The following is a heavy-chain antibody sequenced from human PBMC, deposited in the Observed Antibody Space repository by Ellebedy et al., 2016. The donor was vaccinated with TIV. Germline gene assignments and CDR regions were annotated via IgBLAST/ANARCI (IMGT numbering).Heavy chain of an antibody. J-gene: IGHJ4*02. D-gene: IGHD2-15*01. CDR2: ISSSSSTI. CDR3: ARIGYCGGGSCYDY. V-gene: IGHV3-48*02. Sequence: GGSLRLXCAASGFTFSSYSMNWVRQAPGKGLEWVSYISSSSSTIYYADSVKGRFTISRDNAKNPLYLQMNSLRDEDTAVYYCARIGYCGGGSCYDYWGQGTLVTVSS. CDR1: GFTFSSYS.